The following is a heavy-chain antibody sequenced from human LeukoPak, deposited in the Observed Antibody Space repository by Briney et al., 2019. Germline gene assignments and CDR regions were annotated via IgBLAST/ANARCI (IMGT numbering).Heavy chain of an antibody. CDR2: IYYSGST. Sequence: PSETLSLTCAVYGGSFSGYYWSWIRQHPGKGLEWIGYIYYSGSTYYNPSLKSRVTISVDTSKNQFSLKLSSVTAADTAVYYCARAQVTMVRGFDYWGQGTLVTVSS. CDR3: ARAQVTMVRGFDY. V-gene: IGHV4-31*11. J-gene: IGHJ4*02. D-gene: IGHD3-10*01. CDR1: GGSFSGYY.